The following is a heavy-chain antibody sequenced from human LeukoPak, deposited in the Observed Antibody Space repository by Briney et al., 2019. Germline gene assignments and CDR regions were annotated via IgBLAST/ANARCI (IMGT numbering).Heavy chain of an antibody. CDR1: GFTFYDYA. CDR2: ISGDGGST. CDR3: AKDGDYGGNGQTFDY. D-gene: IGHD4-23*01. Sequence: PGGSLRLSCAASGFTFYDYAMHWVRQAPGRGLEWVSLISGDGGSTYYADSVKGRFAISRDNSKNSLYLQMNSLRTEDTALYYCAKDGDYGGNGQTFDYWGQGTLVTVSS. V-gene: IGHV3-43*02. J-gene: IGHJ4*02.